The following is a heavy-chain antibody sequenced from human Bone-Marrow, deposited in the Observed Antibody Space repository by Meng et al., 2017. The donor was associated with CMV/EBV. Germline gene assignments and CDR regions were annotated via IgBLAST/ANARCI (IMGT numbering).Heavy chain of an antibody. J-gene: IGHJ5*02. CDR1: GASITTTKW. CDR3: ARVREHTSLGNYWFDP. CDR2: IDHSGNS. Sequence: SETLSLTCAVSGASITTTKWWTWVRQPPGKGLEWVGEIDHSGNSNSNPSLKSRLTLSLDTSKNHLSLRMTSVTAEDTAIYYCARVREHTSLGNYWFDPWGEGTLVTFSS. D-gene: IGHD3-16*01. V-gene: IGHV4-4*02.